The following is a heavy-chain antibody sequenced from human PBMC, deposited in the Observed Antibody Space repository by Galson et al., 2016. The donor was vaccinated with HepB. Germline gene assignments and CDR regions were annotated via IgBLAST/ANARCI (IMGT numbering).Heavy chain of an antibody. CDR1: GFTFSKYG. CDR3: ARPSAYCSSSACFGARPLHLYYYYGLNA. CDR2: IWYDGRNQ. D-gene: IGHD2-2*01. J-gene: IGHJ6*02. V-gene: IGHV3-33*01. Sequence: SLRLSCAASGFTFSKYGMHWVRQAPGKGLEWVAVIWYDGRNQYYADSVKGRFTISRDNSKNTLYLQMNSLRAEDTAVYYCARPSAYCSSSACFGARPLHLYYYYGLNAWGQGTTVTVSS.